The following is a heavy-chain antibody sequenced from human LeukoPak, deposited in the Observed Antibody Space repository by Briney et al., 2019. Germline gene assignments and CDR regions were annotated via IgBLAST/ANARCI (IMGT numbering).Heavy chain of an antibody. CDR2: ISYDGSNK. D-gene: IGHD6-19*01. CDR3: AREGRSGWYGGYAFDI. CDR1: GFTFSSYA. J-gene: IGHJ3*02. V-gene: IGHV3-30-3*01. Sequence: PGRSLRLSCAASGFTFSSYAMHWVRQAPGKGLEWVAVISYDGSNKYYADSVKGRFTISRDNSKNTLYLQMNSLRAEDTAVYYCAREGRSGWYGGYAFDIWGQGTMVTVSS.